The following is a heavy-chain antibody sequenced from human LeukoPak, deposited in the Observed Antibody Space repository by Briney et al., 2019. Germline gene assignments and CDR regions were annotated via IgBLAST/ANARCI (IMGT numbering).Heavy chain of an antibody. J-gene: IGHJ5*02. D-gene: IGHD3-16*01. V-gene: IGHV7-4-1*02. CDR2: INTNTGNP. CDR1: GYTFTDYA. CDR3: ARASYLLIYNWFDP. Sequence: GASVKVSCKASGYTFTDYAINWVRQAPGQGLEWMGWINTNTGNPTYAQGFTGRFVFSLDTSVGTTYLQISSLKSEGTAVYYCARASYLLIYNWFDPWGQGTLVTVSS.